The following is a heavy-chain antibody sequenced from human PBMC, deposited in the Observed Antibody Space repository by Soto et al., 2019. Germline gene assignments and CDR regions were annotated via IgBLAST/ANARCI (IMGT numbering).Heavy chain of an antibody. Sequence: QVQLVQSGAEVKKPGSSVKVSCKASGGTFSSYAISWVRQAPGQGLEWMGGIIPIFGTANYAQKFQGRVTITADESTSTAYMELSSLRSEDTAVYYCARRNLGAAADDFDYWGQGPLVTVSS. D-gene: IGHD6-13*01. CDR1: GGTFSSYA. V-gene: IGHV1-69*01. J-gene: IGHJ4*02. CDR2: IIPIFGTA. CDR3: ARRNLGAAADDFDY.